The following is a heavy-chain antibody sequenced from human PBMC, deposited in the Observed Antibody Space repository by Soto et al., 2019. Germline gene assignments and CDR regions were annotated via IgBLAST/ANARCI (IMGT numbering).Heavy chain of an antibody. CDR3: ARIRGYWYGLDV. CDR1: GFPLSTYG. V-gene: IGHV3-23*01. J-gene: IGHJ6*02. Sequence: EVQLLESGGGLVQPGGSLRLSCAASGFPLSTYGMSWVRQAPGKGLERVSSITGTGGDTYYADSVKGRFTSSRDNSNNMLYLQMNSLGVEDTAVYDCARIRGYWYGLDVWGQGTTITVSS. D-gene: IGHD2-8*02. CDR2: ITGTGGDT.